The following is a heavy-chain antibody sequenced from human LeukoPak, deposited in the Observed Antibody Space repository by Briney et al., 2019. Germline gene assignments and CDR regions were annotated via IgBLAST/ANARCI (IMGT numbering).Heavy chain of an antibody. Sequence: GGSLRLSCAASGFTFSDYYMSWVRQAPGKGLEWVSSISSSATYMYYADSVKGRFTISRDNAKNSLYLQMNSLRAEDTAVYYCARGGVGLVIIPGWEYDYYGLDVWGQGTTVTVSS. D-gene: IGHD3/OR15-3a*01. V-gene: IGHV3-11*04. CDR3: ARGGVGLVIIPGWEYDYYGLDV. CDR2: ISSSATYM. J-gene: IGHJ6*02. CDR1: GFTFSDYY.